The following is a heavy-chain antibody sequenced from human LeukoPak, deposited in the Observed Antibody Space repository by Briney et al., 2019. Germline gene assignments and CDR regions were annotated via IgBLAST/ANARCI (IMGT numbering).Heavy chain of an antibody. CDR2: ISNSGDST. CDR1: GFTFSSYA. CDR3: AKAMPCTSTICYRFDY. V-gene: IGHV3-23*01. Sequence: GGSLRVSCATSGFTFSSYAMSWVRQAPGKGLEWVSAISNSGDSTNYADSVKGRFTISRDISKNTLYLQMNTLRAEDTALYYCAKAMPCTSTICYRFDYWGRGTLVTVSS. D-gene: IGHD2-2*01. J-gene: IGHJ4*02.